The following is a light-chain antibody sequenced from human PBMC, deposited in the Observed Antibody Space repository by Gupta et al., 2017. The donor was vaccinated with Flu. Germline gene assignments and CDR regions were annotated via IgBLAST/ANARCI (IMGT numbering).Light chain of an antibody. CDR3: QQSYSTPL. CDR2: AAS. J-gene: IGKJ2*01. V-gene: IGKV1-39*01. CDR1: QRISSY. Sequence: DIQMTQSPSSLSASVGDRVTITCRASQRISSYLNWYQQKPGKAPKLLIYAASRVKRGVTSRFSGSGDGKDFTLTSSRRQHEDCANYYWQQSYSTPLFGQGTKLEIK.